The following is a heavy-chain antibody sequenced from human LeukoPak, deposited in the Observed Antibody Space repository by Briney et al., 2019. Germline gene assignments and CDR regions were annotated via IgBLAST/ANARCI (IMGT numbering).Heavy chain of an antibody. V-gene: IGHV3-23*01. Sequence: GGSLRLSCAASGFTVSSNYMSWVRQAPGKGLDWVSAISGSGVTTFYADSVKGRFTISRDNSKNTLYLQMNSLRAEDTAVYYCAKNVREADWYYYYMDVWGKGTTVTVSS. CDR2: ISGSGVTT. CDR3: AKNVREADWYYYYMDV. D-gene: IGHD3-9*01. CDR1: GFTVSSNY. J-gene: IGHJ6*03.